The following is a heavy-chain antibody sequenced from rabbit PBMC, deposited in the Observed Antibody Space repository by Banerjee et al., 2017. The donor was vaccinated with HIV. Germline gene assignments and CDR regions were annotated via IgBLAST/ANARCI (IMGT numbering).Heavy chain of an antibody. D-gene: IGHD2-1*01. CDR2: SSGTT. V-gene: IGHV1S40*01. CDR3: ARGDRYDDWGGYNL. J-gene: IGHJ4*01. Sequence: SSGTTSYASWAKGRFTISKTSSTTVTLQMTSLTAADTATYFCARGDRYDDWGGYNLWGQGTLVTVS.